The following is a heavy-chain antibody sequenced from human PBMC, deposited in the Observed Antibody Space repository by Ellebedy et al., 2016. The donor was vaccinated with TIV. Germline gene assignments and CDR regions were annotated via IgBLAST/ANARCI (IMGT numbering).Heavy chain of an antibody. CDR1: GFTFSNYW. CDR3: ARDWEYYYDSSGYQGNAFDI. Sequence: GESLKISCAASGFTFSNYWMNWVRQPPGKGLEWVANIKQDGRAKYYVDSVKGRFTISRDNAKNSLYLQMNSLRAEDTAVYYCARDWEYYYDSSGYQGNAFDIWGQGTMVTVSS. J-gene: IGHJ3*02. D-gene: IGHD3-22*01. CDR2: IKQDGRAK. V-gene: IGHV3-7*01.